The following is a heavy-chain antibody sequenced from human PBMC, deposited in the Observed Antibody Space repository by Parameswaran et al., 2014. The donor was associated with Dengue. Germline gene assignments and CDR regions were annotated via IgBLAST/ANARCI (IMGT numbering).Heavy chain of an antibody. CDR3: ARMGEFNWFDP. J-gene: IGHJ5*02. CDR1: GGSVQWLL. D-gene: IGHD2-21*01. CDR2: INHSGST. V-gene: IGHV4-34*01. Sequence: SETLSLTCAVYGGSVQWLLLELDPPAPGKGLGWIGEINHSGSTNYNPSLKSRVIISVDTSKNQFSLKLSSVTAADTAVYYCARMGEFNWFDPWGQGTLVTVSS.